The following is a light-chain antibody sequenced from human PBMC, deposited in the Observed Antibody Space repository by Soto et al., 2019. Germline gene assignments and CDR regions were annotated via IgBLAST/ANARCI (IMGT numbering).Light chain of an antibody. CDR1: QSISTW. V-gene: IGKV1-5*01. CDR3: QQYGSSPRT. CDR2: DAS. Sequence: DIQMTQSPSTLSASVGDRVTITCRASQSISTWLAWYQQKPGKVPKLLIYDASSLESGVPSRFSGSGSGTDFTLTISRLEPEDFAVYCCQQYGSSPRTFGQGTKVDIK. J-gene: IGKJ1*01.